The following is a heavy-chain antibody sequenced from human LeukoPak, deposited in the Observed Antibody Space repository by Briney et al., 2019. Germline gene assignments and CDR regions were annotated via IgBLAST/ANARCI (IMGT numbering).Heavy chain of an antibody. CDR3: ARGPRGSGGNGY. Sequence: SQTLSLTCAVSGGSISSGGYSWSWIRQPPGKGLEWIGYIYHSGSTYYNPSLKSRVTISVDTSKNQFSLKLSSVTAADTAVYYCARGPRGSGGNGYWGQGTLVTVSS. CDR1: GGSISSGGYS. V-gene: IGHV4-30-2*01. D-gene: IGHD2-15*01. CDR2: IYHSGST. J-gene: IGHJ4*02.